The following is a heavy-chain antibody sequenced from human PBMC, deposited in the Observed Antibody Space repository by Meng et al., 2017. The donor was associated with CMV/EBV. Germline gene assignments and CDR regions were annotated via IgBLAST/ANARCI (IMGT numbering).Heavy chain of an antibody. V-gene: IGHV4-34*01. CDR1: GGSFSGYY. CDR3: ARTLQARYCSSTSCYKYGMDV. J-gene: IGHJ6*02. D-gene: IGHD2-2*01. Sequence: SDTLSLTCAVYGGSFSGYYWSWIRQPPGKGLEWIGEINHSGSTNYNPSLKSRVTISVDTSKNQFSLKLSSVTAADTAVYYCARTLQARYCSSTSCYKYGMDVWGQGTTVTVSS. CDR2: INHSGST.